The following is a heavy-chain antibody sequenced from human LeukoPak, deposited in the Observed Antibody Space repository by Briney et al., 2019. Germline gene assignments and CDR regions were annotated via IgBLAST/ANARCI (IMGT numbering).Heavy chain of an antibody. Sequence: KPSETLSLTCAVYGGSFSGYYWSWIRQPPGKGLEWIGETNHSGSTNYNPSLKSRVTISVDTSKNQFSPKLSSVTAADTAVYYCATRAAYYYYYGMDVWGQGTTVTVSS. CDR2: TNHSGST. J-gene: IGHJ6*02. V-gene: IGHV4-34*01. CDR1: GGSFSGYY. D-gene: IGHD6-25*01. CDR3: ATRAAYYYYYGMDV.